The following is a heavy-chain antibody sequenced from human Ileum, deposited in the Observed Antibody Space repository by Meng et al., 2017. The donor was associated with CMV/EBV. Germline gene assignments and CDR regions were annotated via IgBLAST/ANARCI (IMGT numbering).Heavy chain of an antibody. Sequence: AGETFSGTFMNWVREAHGRGLEWKGISKPTGGSTYYTQKFQGRITMTRDTSTTTDYLELSSLRPEDTTVYYCARDQSQNDKSWWFDPWGQGTLVTVSS. D-gene: IGHD6-13*01. CDR2: SKPTGGST. J-gene: IGHJ5*02. V-gene: IGHV1-46*01. CDR3: ARDQSQNDKSWWFDP. CDR1: GETFSGTF.